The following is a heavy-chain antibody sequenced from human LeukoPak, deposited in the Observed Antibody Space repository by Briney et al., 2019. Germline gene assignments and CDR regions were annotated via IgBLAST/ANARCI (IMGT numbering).Heavy chain of an antibody. J-gene: IGHJ4*02. D-gene: IGHD3-10*01. CDR3: ARGAFYGSGSFYTY. CDR1: GDTFSDLY. CDR2: INPDRGGT. V-gene: IGHV1-2*02. Sequence: ASVKVSCKASGDTFSDLYIHWLRMAPGQGLEWVGWINPDRGGTNYAKKFQGRITMTRDMSSNTAYMELNRLRSDDTAVYFCARGAFYGSGSFYTYWGQGNLVTVSS.